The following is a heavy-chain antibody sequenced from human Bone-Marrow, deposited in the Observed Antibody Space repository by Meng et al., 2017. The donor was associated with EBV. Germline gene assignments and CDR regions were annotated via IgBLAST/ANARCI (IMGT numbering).Heavy chain of an antibody. CDR2: IWYDGSNE. CDR1: GFTFTNYG. J-gene: IGHJ4*02. D-gene: IGHD3-16*01. V-gene: IGHV3-33*01. CDR3: ASSTPGGRPDY. Sequence: VQLVESGGGVVQPGRSLRLSCAASGFTFTNYGMHWVRQAPGKGLEWVALIWYDGSNEFYADSVKGRFTISRDNSKNTLYLQMNNLRAEDTALYYCASSTPGGRPDYWGQGTLVTAPQ.